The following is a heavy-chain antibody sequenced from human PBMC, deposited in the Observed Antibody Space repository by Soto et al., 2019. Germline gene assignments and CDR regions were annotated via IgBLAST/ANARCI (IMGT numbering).Heavy chain of an antibody. CDR1: GFTFSSYA. J-gene: IGHJ6*02. CDR3: AKDSRIAVAGTLDV. CDR2: ISGSGGST. V-gene: IGHV3-23*01. D-gene: IGHD6-19*01. Sequence: EVQLLESGGGLVQPGGSLRLSCAASGFTFSSYAMSWVRQGPGKGLEWVSAISGSGGSTYYADSVKGRFTISRDNSKNTLYLQMNSLRAEDTAVYYCAKDSRIAVAGTLDVWGQGTTVTVSS.